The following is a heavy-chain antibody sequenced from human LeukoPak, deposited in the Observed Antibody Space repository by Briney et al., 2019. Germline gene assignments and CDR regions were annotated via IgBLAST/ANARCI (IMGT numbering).Heavy chain of an antibody. Sequence: PGGSLRLSCAASGFTFSSYAMSWVRQAPGKGLEWVAFIRYDGSNKYYADSVKGRFTISRDNSKNTLYLQMNSLRAEDTAVYYCAKDLSYLPGPEYYDFWSGYQGDAFDIWGQGTMVTVSS. V-gene: IGHV3-30*02. CDR3: AKDLSYLPGPEYYDFWSGYQGDAFDI. J-gene: IGHJ3*02. D-gene: IGHD3-3*01. CDR2: IRYDGSNK. CDR1: GFTFSSYA.